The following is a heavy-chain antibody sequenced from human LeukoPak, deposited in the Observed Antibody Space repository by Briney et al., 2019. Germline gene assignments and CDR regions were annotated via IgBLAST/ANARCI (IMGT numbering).Heavy chain of an antibody. CDR2: IIPIFGTA. Sequence: SVKVSCKASGGTFSSYAISWVRQAPGQGLEWMGGIIPIFGTANYAQKFQGRVTITTDESTSTAYMELSSLRSEDTAVYYCARGRNYVGSWFDLWGQGTLVTVSS. CDR3: ARGRNYVGSWFDL. CDR1: GGTFSSYA. J-gene: IGHJ5*02. V-gene: IGHV1-69*05. D-gene: IGHD1-7*01.